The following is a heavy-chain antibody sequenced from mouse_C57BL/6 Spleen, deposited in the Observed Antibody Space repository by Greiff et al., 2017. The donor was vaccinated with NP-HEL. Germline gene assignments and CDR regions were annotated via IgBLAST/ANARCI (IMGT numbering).Heavy chain of an antibody. CDR1: GYSITSGYY. V-gene: IGHV3-6*01. CDR3: ARDAPFTTVVATPFGY. Sequence: VQLKQSGPGLVKPSQSLSLTCSVTGYSITSGYYWNWIRQFPGNKLEWMGYISYDGSNNYNPSLKNRISITRDTSKNQFFLKLNSVTTEDTATYYCARDAPFTTVVATPFGYWGQGTSHSLL. J-gene: IGHJ2*01. CDR2: ISYDGSN. D-gene: IGHD1-1*01.